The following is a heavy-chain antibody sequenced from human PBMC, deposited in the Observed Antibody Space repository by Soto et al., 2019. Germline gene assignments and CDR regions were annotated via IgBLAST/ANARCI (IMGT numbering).Heavy chain of an antibody. D-gene: IGHD5-12*01. CDR2: ASYDGSYK. Sequence: QVQLVESGGGVVQPGRSLRLSCAASGFTFSSFGMHWVRQAPGKGLEGVAVASYDGSYKYYADSVKGRFTISRDNSKNTLYLQMTSLRAEDTAVYYCAKERSVVATPPDFDYWGQGTLCTVSS. CDR3: AKERSVVATPPDFDY. CDR1: GFTFSSFG. J-gene: IGHJ4*02. V-gene: IGHV3-30*18.